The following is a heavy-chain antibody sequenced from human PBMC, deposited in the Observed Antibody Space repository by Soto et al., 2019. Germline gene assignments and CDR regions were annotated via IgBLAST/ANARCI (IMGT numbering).Heavy chain of an antibody. CDR1: GGSFMVYY. CDR3: ARAPRSKITFGGVIVTAVGSFDI. CDR2: INNSGST. V-gene: IGHV4-34*01. J-gene: IGHJ3*02. Sequence: QVQLQQWGAGLLKPSETLSLTCAVYGGSFMVYYGSWIRQPPGKGRGWMGEINNSGSTNYNPSLKSLVTISVDKSKNQFSLKVNSVTAADTAVYYCARAPRSKITFGGVIVTAVGSFDIWGQGTMVTVSS. D-gene: IGHD3-16*02.